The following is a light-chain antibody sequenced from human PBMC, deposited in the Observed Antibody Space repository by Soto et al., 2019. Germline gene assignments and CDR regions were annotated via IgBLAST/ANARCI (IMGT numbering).Light chain of an antibody. CDR1: SSNIGAGYA. V-gene: IGLV1-40*01. CDR3: QSFDVSLSCAV. Sequence: QSLLTQPPSVSGAPGQRVTISCTGSSSNIGAGYAVQWYRQLPGTAPKLLIFDNSDRPSGVSDRFSGSKSGTSASLAITGLQPEDEADYYCQSFDVSLSCAVFGGGTKLTVL. J-gene: IGLJ3*02. CDR2: DNS.